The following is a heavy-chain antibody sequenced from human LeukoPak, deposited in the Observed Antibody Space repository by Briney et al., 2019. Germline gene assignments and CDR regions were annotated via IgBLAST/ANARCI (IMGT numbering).Heavy chain of an antibody. CDR1: GGSISSYY. CDR2: IYYSGST. V-gene: IGHV4-59*08. Sequence: SETLSLTCTVSGGSISSYYWSWIRQPPGKGLEWIGYIYYSGSTNYNPSLRSRVTISVETSKNQFSLKLSSVTAADTAVYYCARVWDTAIDYWGQGTLVTVSS. J-gene: IGHJ4*02. D-gene: IGHD5-18*01. CDR3: ARVWDTAIDY.